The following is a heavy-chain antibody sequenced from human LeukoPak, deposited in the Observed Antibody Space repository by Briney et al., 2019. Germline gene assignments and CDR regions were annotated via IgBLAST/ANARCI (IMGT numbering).Heavy chain of an antibody. V-gene: IGHV2-70*11. J-gene: IGHJ4*02. D-gene: IGHD4-17*01. CDR1: GFSLSTSGMC. CDR2: IDWDDDK. Sequence: SGPTLVNPTQTLTLTCTFSGFSLSTSGMCVSWIRQPPGKALEWLARIDWDDDKYYSTSLKTRLTISKDTSKNQVVLTMTNMDPVDTATYYCARIKVYYGDYLFDYWGQGTLVTVSS. CDR3: ARIKVYYGDYLFDY.